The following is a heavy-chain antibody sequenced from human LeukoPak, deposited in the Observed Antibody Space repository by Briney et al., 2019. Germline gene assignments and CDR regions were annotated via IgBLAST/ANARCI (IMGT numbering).Heavy chain of an antibody. Sequence: PSETLSLTCTVSGGSISSYYWSWIRQPPGKGLEWIGYIYYSGSTNYNPSLKSRVTISVDTSKNQFSLKLSSVTAADTAVYYCASTRLYYYDSSGYGDAFDIWGQGTMVTVSS. D-gene: IGHD3-22*01. CDR1: GGSISSYY. V-gene: IGHV4-59*08. J-gene: IGHJ3*02. CDR3: ASTRLYYYDSSGYGDAFDI. CDR2: IYYSGST.